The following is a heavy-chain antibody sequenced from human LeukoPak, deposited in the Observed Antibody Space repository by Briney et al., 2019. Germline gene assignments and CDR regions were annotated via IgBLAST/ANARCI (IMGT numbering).Heavy chain of an antibody. V-gene: IGHV1-69*10. CDR1: GGTFSSYA. Sequence: ASVKVSCKASGGTFSSYAISWVRQAPGQGLEWMGGIIPIFGIANYAQKFQGRVTITADKSTSTAYMELSSLRSEDTAVYYCASGRPKYDYVWGSYRYYFDCWGQGTLVTVSS. D-gene: IGHD3-16*02. CDR3: ASGRPKYDYVWGSYRYYFDC. CDR2: IIPIFGIA. J-gene: IGHJ4*02.